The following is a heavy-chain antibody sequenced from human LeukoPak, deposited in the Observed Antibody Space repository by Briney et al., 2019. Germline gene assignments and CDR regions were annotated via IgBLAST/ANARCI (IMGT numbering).Heavy chain of an antibody. CDR3: ASTYCSGGSCYSKLDY. CDR1: GGTFSSYA. CDR2: IIPIFGTA. Sequence: SVKVSCKASGGTFSSYAISWVRQAPGQGLEWMGGIIPIFGTANYAQKFQGRVTITADESTSTAYMELSSLRSEDTAVYYCASTYCSGGSCYSKLDYWGQGTLVTVSS. V-gene: IGHV1-69*13. J-gene: IGHJ4*02. D-gene: IGHD2-15*01.